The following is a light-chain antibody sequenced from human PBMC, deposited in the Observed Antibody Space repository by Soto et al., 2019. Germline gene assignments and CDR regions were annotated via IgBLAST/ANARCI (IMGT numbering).Light chain of an antibody. CDR1: QSIGSW. V-gene: IGKV1-5*03. J-gene: IGKJ2*01. CDR2: KAT. Sequence: DIQMTQSPSTLSASVGDGVTITCRASQSIGSWLAWYQQKPGKAPKLLISKATNLQSGVPSRFSGGGSGTDFNLTISSLQPVDSATYYCQQYNDFQYTFGQGTKLEI. CDR3: QQYNDFQYT.